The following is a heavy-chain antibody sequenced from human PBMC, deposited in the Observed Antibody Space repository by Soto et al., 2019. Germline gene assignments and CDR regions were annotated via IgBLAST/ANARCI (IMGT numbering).Heavy chain of an antibody. CDR3: ARGMIKAYYGMDV. CDR2: ISSSSSYI. V-gene: IGHV3-21*01. J-gene: IGHJ6*02. CDR1: GFTFSSYS. Sequence: EVQLVESGGGLVKPGGSLRLSCAASGFTFSSYSMNWVRQAPGKGLEWVSSISSSSSYIYYADSVKGRFTISRDNAKNSLYLQMNSLRADDTAVYYCARGMIKAYYGMDVWGQGTTVTVSS. D-gene: IGHD3-16*01.